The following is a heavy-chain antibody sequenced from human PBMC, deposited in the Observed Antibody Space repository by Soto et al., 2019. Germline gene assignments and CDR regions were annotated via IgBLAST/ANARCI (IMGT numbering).Heavy chain of an antibody. D-gene: IGHD2-8*01. Sequence: QVQLVQSGAEVKKPGSSVKVSCKASGGTFSSYAISWVRQAPGQGLEWMGGIIPIFGTANYAQKFQGRVTITADQSTSTAYMELSSLISEDTAVYYCARGPILGLMVYAGYFDYWRQGTLVTVSS. CDR3: ARGPILGLMVYAGYFDY. CDR2: IIPIFGTA. CDR1: GGTFSSYA. V-gene: IGHV1-69*01. J-gene: IGHJ4*02.